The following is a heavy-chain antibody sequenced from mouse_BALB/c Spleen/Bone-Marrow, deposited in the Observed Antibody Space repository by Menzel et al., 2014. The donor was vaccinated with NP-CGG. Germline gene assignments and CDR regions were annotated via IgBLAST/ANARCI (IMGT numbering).Heavy chain of an antibody. CDR2: INSNGGST. J-gene: IGHJ2*01. CDR1: GFTFSSYG. V-gene: IGHV5-6-3*01. D-gene: IGHD2-1*01. Sequence: VQPKESGGGLVQPGGSLKLSCAASGFTFSSYGMSWVRQTPDKRLELVASINSNGGSTYYPDSVKGRFTISRDNAKNTLSLQMSSLKSEDTAMYYCARGNYGNYVDYFDYWGQGTTLTVSS. CDR3: ARGNYGNYVDYFDY.